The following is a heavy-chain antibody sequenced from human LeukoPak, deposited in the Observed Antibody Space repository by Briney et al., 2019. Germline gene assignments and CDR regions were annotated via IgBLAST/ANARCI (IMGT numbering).Heavy chain of an antibody. Sequence: SGTLSLTCAVSGGSISSSNWWSWVRQPPGKGLEWIGEIYHSGSTNYNPSLKSRVTISVDKSKNQFSLKLSSVTAADTAVYYCARTTEGGYSYGYFYYYYMDVWGKGTTVTISS. CDR3: ARTTEGGYSYGYFYYYYMDV. V-gene: IGHV4-4*02. J-gene: IGHJ6*03. D-gene: IGHD5-18*01. CDR2: IYHSGST. CDR1: GGSISSSNW.